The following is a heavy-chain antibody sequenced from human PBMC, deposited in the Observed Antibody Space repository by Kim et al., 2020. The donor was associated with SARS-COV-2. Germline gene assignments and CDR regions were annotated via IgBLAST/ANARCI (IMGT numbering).Heavy chain of an antibody. D-gene: IGHD2-15*01. CDR1: GYTFTNYA. CDR2: INTGRGNT. Sequence: ASVKVSCKGSGYTFTNYAIHWVRQAPGQRLEWMAWINTGRGNTKYSQNFQGRVTIIGETSANTVYMQLSSLRSEETAIYYCARELSPSGDSCYSHWGQGTLVTVSS. V-gene: IGHV1-3*04. J-gene: IGHJ4*02. CDR3: ARELSPSGDSCYSH.